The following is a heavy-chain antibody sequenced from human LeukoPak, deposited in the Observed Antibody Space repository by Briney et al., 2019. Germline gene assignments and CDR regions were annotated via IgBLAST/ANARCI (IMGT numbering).Heavy chain of an antibody. CDR2: IYYSGST. D-gene: IGHD3-22*01. J-gene: IGHJ3*02. V-gene: IGHV4-59*01. CDR1: GGSISSYY. Sequence: SETLSLTCTVSGGSISSYYWSWIRQPPGKGLEWIGYIYYSGSTNYNPSPKSRVTISVDTSKNQFSLKLSSVTAADTAVYYGARERATYYDGDAFDIWGQGTMVTVS. CDR3: ARERATYYDGDAFDI.